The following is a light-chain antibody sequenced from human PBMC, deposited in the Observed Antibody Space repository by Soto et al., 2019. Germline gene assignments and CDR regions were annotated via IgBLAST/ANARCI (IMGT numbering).Light chain of an antibody. CDR3: QQYNTCHTKMA. V-gene: IGKV3-15*01. CDR2: GAS. CDR1: NRVSSD. Sequence: VVTQSAATLSVFQRETATLSCWANNRVSSDLGWYQQRPGQAPRLLIDGASTRATGIPARFRGSGSGKEFRLTISSLQSEDFASYYCQQYNTCHTKMAFGRGTNVDIK. J-gene: IGKJ1*01.